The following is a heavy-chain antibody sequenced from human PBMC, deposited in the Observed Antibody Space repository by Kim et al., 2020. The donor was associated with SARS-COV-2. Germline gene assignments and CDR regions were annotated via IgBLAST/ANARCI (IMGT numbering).Heavy chain of an antibody. CDR1: GFTFSDYY. J-gene: IGHJ6*02. D-gene: IGHD1-1*01. CDR3: ARVRGATGPFSSYDYGLEV. CDR2: ISSSGSTI. Sequence: GGSLRLSCAASGFTFSDYYMSWIRQAPGKGLEWVSYISSSGSTIYYADSVKGRFTISRDNAKNSLYLQMNSLRAEDTAVYYCARVRGATGPFSSYDYGLEVWGQGTMVTVSS. V-gene: IGHV3-11*01.